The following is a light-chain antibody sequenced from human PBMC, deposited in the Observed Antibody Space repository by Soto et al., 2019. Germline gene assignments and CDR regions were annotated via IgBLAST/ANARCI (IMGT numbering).Light chain of an antibody. CDR2: DAS. CDR1: QGISSA. Sequence: AIQLTQSPSSLSASVGDRVTITCRASQGISSALAWYQQKPGKAPKLLIYDASSLESGVPSRFSGSGSGTDFTLTLSSLQPEDFATYYCQQFNSYPQRGTFGQGTKVEIK. V-gene: IGKV1-13*02. J-gene: IGKJ1*01. CDR3: QQFNSYPQRGT.